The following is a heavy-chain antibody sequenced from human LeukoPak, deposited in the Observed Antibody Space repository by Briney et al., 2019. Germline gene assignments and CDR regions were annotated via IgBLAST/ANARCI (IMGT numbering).Heavy chain of an antibody. CDR1: GYTFTSYG. D-gene: IGHD2-21*02. V-gene: IGHV1-18*01. CDR2: ISAYNGNT. CDR3: AREMIVVVTATYYFDY. J-gene: IGHJ4*02. Sequence: ASVKVSFKASGYTFTSYGISWVRQAPGQGLEWMGWISAYNGNTNYAQKLQGRVTMTTDTSTSTAYMELRSLRSDDTAVYYCAREMIVVVTATYYFDYWGQGTLVTVSS.